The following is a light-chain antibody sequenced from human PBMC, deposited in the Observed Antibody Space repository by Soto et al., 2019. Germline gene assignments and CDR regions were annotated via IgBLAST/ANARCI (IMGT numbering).Light chain of an antibody. J-gene: IGKJ1*01. CDR2: DAS. CDR3: QQYNSYPWT. V-gene: IGKV1-5*01. CDR1: QNIRSW. Sequence: DIQMTQSPSTLSASVGERVTNTCRASQNIRSWLAWYQQKPGKAPKLLIYDASSLESGVLSRFSGSGSGTEFTLTIISLQPDDFATYYCQQYNSYPWTFGQGTKVDIK.